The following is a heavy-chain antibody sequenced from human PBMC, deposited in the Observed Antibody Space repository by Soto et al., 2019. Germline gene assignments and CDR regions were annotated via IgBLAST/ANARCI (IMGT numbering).Heavy chain of an antibody. J-gene: IGHJ4*02. CDR3: AMEYCSSTGCYRDY. CDR2: IIPILGIA. V-gene: IGHV1-69*02. Sequence: QVQLVQSGAEVKKPGSSVKVSCKASGGTFSSYTISWVRQAPGQGLEWMGRIIPILGIANYAQEVQGTVTITADKSTSTACMELSSLRSEDTAVYYCAMEYCSSTGCYRDYWGQGTLVTVSS. CDR1: GGTFSSYT. D-gene: IGHD2-2*02.